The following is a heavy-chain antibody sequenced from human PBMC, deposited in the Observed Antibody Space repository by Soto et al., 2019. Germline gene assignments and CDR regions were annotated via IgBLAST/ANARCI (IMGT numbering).Heavy chain of an antibody. CDR1: GFTFSSYA. CDR3: ARVLGRYYYDSSGYFYGMDV. D-gene: IGHD3-22*01. CDR2: ISYDGSNK. V-gene: IGHV3-30-3*01. Sequence: GGSLRLSCASSGFTFSSYAMHWVRQAPGKGLEWVAVISYDGSNKYYADSVKGRFTISRDNSKNTLYLQMNSLRAEDTAVYYCARVLGRYYYDSSGYFYGMDVWGQGTTVTVSS. J-gene: IGHJ6*02.